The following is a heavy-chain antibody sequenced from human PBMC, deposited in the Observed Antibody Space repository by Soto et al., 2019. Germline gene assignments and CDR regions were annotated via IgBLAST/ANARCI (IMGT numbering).Heavy chain of an antibody. CDR2: IWYDGSNK. CDR1: GFTFSSYG. V-gene: IGHV3-33*01. D-gene: IGHD6-13*01. J-gene: IGHJ4*02. Sequence: QVQLVESGGGVVQPGRSLRLSCAASGFTFSSYGMHWVRQAPGKGLEWVAVIWYDGSNKYYADSVKGRFTISRDNSKNTLYLQMNSLRAEDTAVYYCARDGYPFSIAAACTNFDYWGQGTLVTVSS. CDR3: ARDGYPFSIAAACTNFDY.